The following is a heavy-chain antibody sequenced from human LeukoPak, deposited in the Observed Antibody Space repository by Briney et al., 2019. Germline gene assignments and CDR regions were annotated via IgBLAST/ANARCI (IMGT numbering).Heavy chain of an antibody. Sequence: ASVKVSCKASGYTYTGYYMHWVRQAPGQGLEWMGWINPNSGGTNYAQKFQGRVTMTRDTSISTAYMELSRLRSDDTSVYYCASDVYYYDSSGYLNWFDPWGQGTLVTVSS. D-gene: IGHD3-22*01. J-gene: IGHJ5*02. CDR1: GYTYTGYY. CDR3: ASDVYYYDSSGYLNWFDP. CDR2: INPNSGGT. V-gene: IGHV1-2*02.